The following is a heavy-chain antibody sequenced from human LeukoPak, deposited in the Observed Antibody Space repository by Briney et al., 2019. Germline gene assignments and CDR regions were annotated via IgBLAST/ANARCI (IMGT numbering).Heavy chain of an antibody. CDR3: ARGAYGDYANRQYNWFDP. Sequence: KPSETLSLTCAVYGGSFSGYYWSWIRQPPDKGLECIGEINHSGSTNYNPSLKSRVTISIDTSKNQFSLKLSSVTAADTAVYYCARGAYGDYANRQYNWFDPWGQGTQVIVSS. J-gene: IGHJ5*02. V-gene: IGHV4-34*01. CDR2: INHSGST. CDR1: GGSFSGYY. D-gene: IGHD4-17*01.